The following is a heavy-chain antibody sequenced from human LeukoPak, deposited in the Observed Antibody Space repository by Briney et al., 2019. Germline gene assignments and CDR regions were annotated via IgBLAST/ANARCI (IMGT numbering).Heavy chain of an antibody. CDR3: ARVYYDFWSGYFDY. Sequence: GGSLRLSCAASGFTFDDYGMSWVRQAPGKGLEWVSGINWNGGSTGYADSVKGRFTISRDNAKNSLYLQMNSLRAEDTALHYCARVYYDFWSGYFDYWGQGTLVTVSS. D-gene: IGHD3-3*01. CDR1: GFTFDDYG. CDR2: INWNGGST. J-gene: IGHJ4*02. V-gene: IGHV3-20*04.